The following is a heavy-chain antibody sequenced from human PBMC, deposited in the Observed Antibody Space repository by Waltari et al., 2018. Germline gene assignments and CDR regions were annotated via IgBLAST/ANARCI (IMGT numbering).Heavy chain of an antibody. D-gene: IGHD2-2*01. Sequence: EVQLLESGGGLVQPGGSLRLSCAASGCTFSSYAMDWVGQAPGKGREWVSASSGRGGSTYYADSVKGRFTISRDNSKNTLYLQINSLRAEDTAVYYCAKSTLRAFDIWGQGTMVTV. CDR3: AKSTLRAFDI. CDR2: SSGRGGST. J-gene: IGHJ3*02. V-gene: IGHV3-23*01. CDR1: GCTFSSYA.